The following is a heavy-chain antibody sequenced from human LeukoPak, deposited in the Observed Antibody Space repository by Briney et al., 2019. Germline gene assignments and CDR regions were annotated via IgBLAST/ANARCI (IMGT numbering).Heavy chain of an antibody. J-gene: IGHJ5*02. Sequence: GGSLRLSCAASGFTFDDYGITWVRQAPGKGLEWVSGINRNGGSTAYGDSVKGRFTISRDNAKNSLYLQMNSLRAEDTALYYCARVGLDCSGGSCYNWFDPWGQGTLVTVSS. CDR2: INRNGGST. V-gene: IGHV3-20*04. CDR3: ARVGLDCSGGSCYNWFDP. D-gene: IGHD2-15*01. CDR1: GFTFDDYG.